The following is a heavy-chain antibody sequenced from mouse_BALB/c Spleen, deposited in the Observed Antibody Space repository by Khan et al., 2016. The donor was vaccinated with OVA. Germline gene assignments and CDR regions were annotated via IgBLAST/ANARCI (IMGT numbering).Heavy chain of an antibody. CDR1: GFTFSDYG. Sequence: EVELVESGGGLVQPGGSRKLSCAASGFTFSDYGMAWVRQAPGKGPEWVAFISSLAYSIYYADTVTGRFIISRETAKATLYLEMSSLSSEDTAMYYCARCYQRGFAYWGQGTLVTVSA. CDR3: ARCYQRGFAY. V-gene: IGHV5-15*02. J-gene: IGHJ3*01. D-gene: IGHD1-1*01. CDR2: ISSLAYSI.